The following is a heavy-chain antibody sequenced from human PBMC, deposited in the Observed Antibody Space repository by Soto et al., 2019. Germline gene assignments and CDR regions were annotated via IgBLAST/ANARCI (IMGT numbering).Heavy chain of an antibody. CDR2: INHSGST. V-gene: IGHV4-34*01. Sequence: QVQLQQWGAGLLKPSETLSLTCAVYGGSFSGYYWSWIRQPPGKGLEWIGEINHSGSTNYNPSLKSRVTISVDTSKNQCSLKLSSVTAADTAVYYCARGTPTYSGYATRIFDYWGQGTLVTVSS. CDR1: GGSFSGYY. J-gene: IGHJ4*02. D-gene: IGHD5-12*01. CDR3: ARGTPTYSGYATRIFDY.